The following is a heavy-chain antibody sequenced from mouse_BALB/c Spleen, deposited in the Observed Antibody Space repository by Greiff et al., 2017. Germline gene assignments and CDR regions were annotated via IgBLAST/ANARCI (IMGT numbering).Heavy chain of an antibody. J-gene: IGHJ4*01. Sequence: VQVVESGAELMKPGASVKISCKATGYTFSSYWIEWVKQRPGHGLEWIGEILPGSGSTNYNEKFKGKATFTADTSSNTAYMQLSSLTSEDSAVYYCARQVFSYAMDYWGQGTSVTVSS. V-gene: IGHV1-9*01. CDR1: GYTFSSYW. CDR2: ILPGSGST. CDR3: ARQVFSYAMDY.